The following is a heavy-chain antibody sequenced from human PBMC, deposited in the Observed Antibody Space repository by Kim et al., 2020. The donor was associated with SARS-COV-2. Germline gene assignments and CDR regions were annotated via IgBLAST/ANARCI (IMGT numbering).Heavy chain of an antibody. Sequence: GGSLRLSCAASGFTFSSYSMNWVRQAPGKGLEWVSSISSSSSYIYYADSVKGRFTISRDNAKNPLYLQMNSLRAEDTAVYYCARSGRITMIAMDVLGQGTTVTVSS. V-gene: IGHV3-21*01. D-gene: IGHD3-22*01. CDR3: ARSGRITMIAMDV. J-gene: IGHJ6*02. CDR1: GFTFSSYS. CDR2: ISSSSSYI.